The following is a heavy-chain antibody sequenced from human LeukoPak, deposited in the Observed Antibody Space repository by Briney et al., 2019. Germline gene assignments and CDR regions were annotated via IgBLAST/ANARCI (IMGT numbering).Heavy chain of an antibody. CDR2: INPNSGGT. J-gene: IGHJ4*02. V-gene: IGHV1-2*02. CDR1: GYTFTGYY. Sequence: GASVKVSCKASGYTFTGYYMHWVRQAPGQGLEWMGWINPNSGGTNYAQKFQGRATMTRDTSISTAYMELSRLRSDDTAVYYCARDGGFSSWYVFFDYWGQGTLVTVSS. D-gene: IGHD6-13*01. CDR3: ARDGGFSSWYVFFDY.